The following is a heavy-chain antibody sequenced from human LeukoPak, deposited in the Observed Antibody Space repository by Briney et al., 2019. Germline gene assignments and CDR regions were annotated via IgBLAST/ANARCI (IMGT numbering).Heavy chain of an antibody. V-gene: IGHV5-51*01. CDR3: ATLGSLRDYFDY. Sequence: GESLKISCKGSGYSFSTSWIGWVRQMPGKGLEWMGIIYPGDSDMRYSPSFQGQVTISADKSISTAYLQWSSLKASDTAMYYCATLGSLRDYFDYWGQGTLVTVSS. CDR1: GYSFSTSW. CDR2: IYPGDSDM. D-gene: IGHD1-26*01. J-gene: IGHJ4*02.